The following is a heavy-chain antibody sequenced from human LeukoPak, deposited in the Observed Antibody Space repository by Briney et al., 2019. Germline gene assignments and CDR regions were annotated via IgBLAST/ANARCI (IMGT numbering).Heavy chain of an antibody. Sequence: GGSLRLSCAASGFTFSSYAMSWVRQAPGKGLEWVSAISGSGGRTYYADSVEGRFTISRDNSKNTLYMQMDSLRAEDTAVYYCAKDWALLPYYFDYWGQGTLVTVSS. CDR3: AKDWALLPYYFDY. CDR2: ISGSGGRT. CDR1: GFTFSSYA. V-gene: IGHV3-23*01. D-gene: IGHD3-16*01. J-gene: IGHJ4*02.